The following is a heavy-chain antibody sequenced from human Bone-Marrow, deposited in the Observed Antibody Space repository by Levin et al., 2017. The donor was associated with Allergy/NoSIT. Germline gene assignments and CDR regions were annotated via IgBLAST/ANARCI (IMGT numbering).Heavy chain of an antibody. V-gene: IGHV3-30-3*01. CDR1: GFTFSSYA. CDR2: ISYDGSNK. Sequence: PGGSLRLSCAASGFTFSSYAMHWVRQAPGKGLEWVAVISYDGSNKYYADSVKGRFTISRDNSKNTLYLQMNSLRAEDTAVYYCARDRSGRLADYWGQGTLVTVSS. CDR3: ARDRSGRLADY. J-gene: IGHJ4*02. D-gene: IGHD1-26*01.